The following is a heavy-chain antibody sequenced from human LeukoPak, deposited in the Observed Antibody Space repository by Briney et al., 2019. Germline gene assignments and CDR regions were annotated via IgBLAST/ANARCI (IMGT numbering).Heavy chain of an antibody. CDR3: ARVGSSSPGVWYGMDV. CDR1: GGSISSYY. J-gene: IGHJ6*02. CDR2: IYYSGST. V-gene: IGHV4-59*01. Sequence: SETLSLTCTVSGGSISSYYWSWIRQPPGKELEWIGYIYYSGSTNYSPSLKSRVTISVDTSKNQFSLKLSSVTAADTAVYYCARVGSSSPGVWYGMDVWGQGTTVTVSS. D-gene: IGHD6-6*01.